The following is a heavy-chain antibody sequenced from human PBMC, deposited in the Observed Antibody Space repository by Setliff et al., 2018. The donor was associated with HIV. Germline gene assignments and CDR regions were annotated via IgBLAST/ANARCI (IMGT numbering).Heavy chain of an antibody. CDR3: ARVHEAQYGYRFDY. J-gene: IGHJ4*02. CDR2: IYYSGST. Sequence: SETLSLTCAVYNGSLGAHFWTWIRQPPGKGLEWIGSIYYSGSTYYNPSLKSRVTISVDTSKNQFYLRLSSVTPEDTAIYYCARVHEAQYGYRFDYWGQGILVTVSS. V-gene: IGHV4-34*01. D-gene: IGHD6-25*01. CDR1: NGSLGAHF.